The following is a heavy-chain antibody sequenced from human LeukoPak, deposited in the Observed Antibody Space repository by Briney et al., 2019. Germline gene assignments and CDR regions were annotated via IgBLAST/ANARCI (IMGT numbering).Heavy chain of an antibody. CDR2: ISSSSSYI. CDR1: GFTFSSYS. CDR3: ARDPNYYGSGSYEAV. D-gene: IGHD3-10*01. J-gene: IGHJ6*02. Sequence: PGGSLRLSCAASGFTFSSYSMNWVRQAPGQGLEWVSSISSSSSYIYYADSVKGRFTISRDNAKNSLYLQMNSLRAEDTAVYYCARDPNYYGSGSYEAVWGQGTTVTVSS. V-gene: IGHV3-21*01.